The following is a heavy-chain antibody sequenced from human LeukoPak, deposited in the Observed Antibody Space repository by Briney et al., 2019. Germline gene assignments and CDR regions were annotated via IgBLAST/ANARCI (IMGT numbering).Heavy chain of an antibody. J-gene: IGHJ3*02. D-gene: IGHD6-19*01. CDR1: GYSITSGYY. CDR3: ARDQWPTSRAFDI. CDR2: IYHSGST. Sequence: PSETLSLTCTVSGYSITSGYYWGWIRQPPGKGLEWIGSIYHSGSTFYNPSLKSRVTISVDTSKNQFSLKLSSVTAADTAVYYCARDQWPTSRAFDIWGQGTMVTVSS. V-gene: IGHV4-38-2*02.